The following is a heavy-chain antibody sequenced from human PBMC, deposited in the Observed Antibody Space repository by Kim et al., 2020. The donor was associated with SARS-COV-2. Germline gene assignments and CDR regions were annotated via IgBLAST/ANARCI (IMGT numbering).Heavy chain of an antibody. Sequence: GGSLRLSCAASGFTFSSYGMHWVRQAPGKGLEWVAVISYDGSNKYYADSVKGRFTISRDNSKNTLYLQMNSLRAEDTAVYYCAKDPGGVPAAIGVYWGQGTLVTVSS. D-gene: IGHD2-2*01. CDR1: GFTFSSYG. J-gene: IGHJ4*02. CDR2: ISYDGSNK. V-gene: IGHV3-30*18. CDR3: AKDPGGVPAAIGVY.